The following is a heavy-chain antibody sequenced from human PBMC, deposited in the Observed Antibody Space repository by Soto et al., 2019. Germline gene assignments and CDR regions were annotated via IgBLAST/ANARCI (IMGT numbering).Heavy chain of an antibody. V-gene: IGHV3-30*04. CDR3: ARDGQKYYDSSGYSLRQ. D-gene: IGHD3-22*01. CDR2: ISYDGSNK. Sequence: GWSLRLSCAASGFTFSSYAMHWVRQAPGKGLEWVAVISYDGSNKYYADSVKGRFTISRDNSKNTLYLQMNSLRAEDTAVYYCARDGQKYYDSSGYSLRQWGQGTMVTVSS. J-gene: IGHJ3*01. CDR1: GFTFSSYA.